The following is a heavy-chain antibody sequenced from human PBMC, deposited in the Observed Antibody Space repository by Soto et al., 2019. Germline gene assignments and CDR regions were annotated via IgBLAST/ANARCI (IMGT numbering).Heavy chain of an antibody. CDR3: ARDARGRKNYYAMDF. D-gene: IGHD3-10*01. CDR1: GYTFPSYY. Sequence: ASVKVSCKASGYTFPSYYMHWVRQAPGQGLEWMGIINPSGGSTSYAQEFQGRVTMTRDTSTSTVYMELSSLRSEDTAVYYCARDARGRKNYYAMDFCGQGTTVTVSS. V-gene: IGHV1-46*03. J-gene: IGHJ6*02. CDR2: INPSGGST.